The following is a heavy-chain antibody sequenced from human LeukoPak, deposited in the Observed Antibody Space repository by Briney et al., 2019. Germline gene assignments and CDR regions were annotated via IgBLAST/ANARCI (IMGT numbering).Heavy chain of an antibody. V-gene: IGHV1-8*03. CDR3: ARGGAVATTGEALGH. D-gene: IGHD5-12*01. Sequence: GASVKVSCKASGFTFTNYDINWVRQATGQGLEWMAWMNPNSGNTGFAQKFQGRVTITRNTSASTAYMELNSLRSEDTAMYYCARGGAVATTGEALGHWGQGTLVTVSS. CDR2: MNPNSGNT. J-gene: IGHJ4*02. CDR1: GFTFTNYD.